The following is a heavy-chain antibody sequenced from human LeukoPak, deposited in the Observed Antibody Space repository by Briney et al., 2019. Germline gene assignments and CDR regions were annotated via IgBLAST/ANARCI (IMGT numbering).Heavy chain of an antibody. Sequence: GGSLRLSCAASGFTFSSYSMNWVRQAPGKGLEWVSSISSSSSSYIYYADSVKGRFTISRDNAKNSLYLQMNSLRAEDTAVYYCARGLPGGPLFDYWGQGTLVTVSS. CDR2: ISSSSSSYI. D-gene: IGHD5-12*01. V-gene: IGHV3-21*01. CDR3: ARGLPGGPLFDY. CDR1: GFTFSSYS. J-gene: IGHJ4*02.